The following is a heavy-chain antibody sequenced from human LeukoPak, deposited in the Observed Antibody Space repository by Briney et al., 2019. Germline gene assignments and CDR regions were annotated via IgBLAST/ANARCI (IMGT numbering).Heavy chain of an antibody. CDR1: GGSISSGDYY. V-gene: IGHV4-30-4*08. CDR3: ARDRGTAMVLDAFDI. Sequence: SQTLSLTCTVSGGSISSGDYYWSWIRQPPGKGLKWIAYIYYSGSTYYNPSLKSRVTISVDTSKNQFSLKLSSLTAADTAVYYCARDRGTAMVLDAFDIWGQGTMVTVSS. CDR2: IYYSGST. J-gene: IGHJ3*02. D-gene: IGHD5-18*01.